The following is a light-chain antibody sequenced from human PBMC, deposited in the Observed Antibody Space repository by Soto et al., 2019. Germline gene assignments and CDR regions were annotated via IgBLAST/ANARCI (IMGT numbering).Light chain of an antibody. CDR3: SSYTSSSTLV. CDR2: EVN. CDR1: SSDVGNYNY. Sequence: QSVLTQPASVSGSPGQSITISCTGTSSDVGNYNYVSWYQQYPGKAPKLMIYEVNNRPSGVSSRFSGSKSGNTASLTISGLQAEDEADYYCSSYTSSSTLVFGGGTKVTVL. V-gene: IGLV2-14*01. J-gene: IGLJ3*02.